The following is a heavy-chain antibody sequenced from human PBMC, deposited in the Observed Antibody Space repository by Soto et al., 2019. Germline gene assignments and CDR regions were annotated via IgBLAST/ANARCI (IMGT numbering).Heavy chain of an antibody. Sequence: PSETLSLSCTVSGGSISSSSYYWVWIRQPPGKGLEWIGNIYYSGITLYNPSLKSRVTISVDTSKNQFSLKLSSVTAADTAVYYCARRWGPTFDFWGQGTLVTVSS. CDR1: GGSISSSSYY. J-gene: IGHJ4*02. D-gene: IGHD1-26*01. V-gene: IGHV4-39*07. CDR2: IYYSGIT. CDR3: ARRWGPTFDF.